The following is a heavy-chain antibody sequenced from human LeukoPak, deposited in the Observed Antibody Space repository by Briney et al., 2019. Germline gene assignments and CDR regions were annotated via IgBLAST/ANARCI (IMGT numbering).Heavy chain of an antibody. CDR2: IFHSGNT. V-gene: IGHV4-4*02. D-gene: IGHD3-16*01. CDR3: ARDLGYYYGLDI. Sequence: SSGTLSLTCDVSGGSRINAGWWSWVRQPPGKGLEWIGEIFHSGNTKYNPSHESRVTISVDKSNHQFTLEMKSVTAADTAIYYCARDLGYYYGLDIWSRGTTVTVSS. J-gene: IGHJ6*02. CDR1: GGSRINAGW.